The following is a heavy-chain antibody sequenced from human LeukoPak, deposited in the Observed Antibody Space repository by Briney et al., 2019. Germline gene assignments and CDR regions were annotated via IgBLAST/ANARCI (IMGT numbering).Heavy chain of an antibody. V-gene: IGHV3-30*03. Sequence: PGRSLRLSCAASGFTFSSYGMHWVRQAPGKGLEWVAVISYDGSNKYYADSVKGRFTISRDNSKNTLYLQMNSLRAEDTAVYYCARGGTMVRGRSPFDPWGQGTLVTVSS. D-gene: IGHD3-10*01. J-gene: IGHJ5*02. CDR2: ISYDGSNK. CDR1: GFTFSSYG. CDR3: ARGGTMVRGRSPFDP.